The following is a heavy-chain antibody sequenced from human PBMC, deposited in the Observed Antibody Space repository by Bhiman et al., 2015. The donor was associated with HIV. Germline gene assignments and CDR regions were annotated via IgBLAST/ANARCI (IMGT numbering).Heavy chain of an antibody. CDR2: IISSGRYI. D-gene: IGHD1-7*01. V-gene: IGHV3-21*03. Sequence: EVQVVESGGGLVKPGGSLRLSCAASGFTFSSYSMTWVRQAPGKGLEWVSSIISSGRYIYYADSVKGRFTISRDNAKNSLYLQMNSLRGEDTAVYYCARDRPYNWNWGGYFYGMDVWGPRDHGHCLL. CDR3: ARDRPYNWNWGGYFYGMDV. J-gene: IGHJ6*01. CDR1: GFTFSSYS.